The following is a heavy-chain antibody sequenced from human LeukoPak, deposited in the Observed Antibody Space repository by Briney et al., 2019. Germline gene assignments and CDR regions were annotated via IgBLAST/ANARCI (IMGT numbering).Heavy chain of an antibody. D-gene: IGHD3-10*01. CDR3: ATSGSVRGPSASSNI. CDR2: ISYTGSA. CDR1: GGSISSYY. V-gene: IGHV4-59*01. Sequence: PSETLSLTCTVSGGSISSYYWTWIRQPPVKGLEWIGYISYTGSANYNPSLESRVTISVDTSKNQFSLKLSSVTAADTAVYYCATSGSVRGPSASSNIWGQGTMVTVSS. J-gene: IGHJ3*02.